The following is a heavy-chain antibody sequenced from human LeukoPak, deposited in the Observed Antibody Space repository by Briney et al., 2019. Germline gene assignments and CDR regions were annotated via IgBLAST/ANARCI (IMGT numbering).Heavy chain of an antibody. CDR3: ARARFKQQLVPGDI. V-gene: IGHV7-4-1*02. CDR2: INTNTGNP. D-gene: IGHD6-13*01. Sequence: ASVRVSCKASGYTFTSYAMNWVRQAPGQGLEWMGWINTNTGNPTYAQGFTGRFVFSLDTSVSTAYLQISSLKAEDTAVYYCARARFKQQLVPGDIWGQGTMVTVSS. CDR1: GYTFTSYA. J-gene: IGHJ3*02.